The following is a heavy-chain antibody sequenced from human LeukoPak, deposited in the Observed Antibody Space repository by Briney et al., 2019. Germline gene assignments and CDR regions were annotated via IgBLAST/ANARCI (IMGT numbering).Heavy chain of an antibody. Sequence: ASVKVSCKASGYTFTGYYMHWVRQAPGQGPEWMGWINPNSGGTNYAQKFQGRVTMTRDTSISTAYMELSRLRSDDTAVYYCARTGGAGYYFDYWGQGTLVTVSS. V-gene: IGHV1-2*02. CDR3: ARTGGAGYYFDY. J-gene: IGHJ4*02. CDR1: GYTFTGYY. CDR2: INPNSGGT. D-gene: IGHD3-16*01.